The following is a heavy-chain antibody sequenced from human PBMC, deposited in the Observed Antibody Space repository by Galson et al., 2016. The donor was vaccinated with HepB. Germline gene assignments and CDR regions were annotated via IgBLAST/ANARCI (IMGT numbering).Heavy chain of an antibody. Sequence: PALVKPTQTLTLTCTSSGFSLSTSGMCVSWIRQPPGKALEWLALIDWDDDKYYSTSLKTRLTISKDTSKNQVVLTMTNMDPVDTATYYCARIGYYDSSGDYYYGMDVWGQGTTVTVSS. J-gene: IGHJ6*02. D-gene: IGHD3-22*01. V-gene: IGHV2-70*01. CDR2: IDWDDDK. CDR1: GFSLSTSGMC. CDR3: ARIGYYDSSGDYYYGMDV.